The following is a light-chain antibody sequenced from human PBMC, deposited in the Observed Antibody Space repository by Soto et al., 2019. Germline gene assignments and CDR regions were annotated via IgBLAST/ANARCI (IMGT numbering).Light chain of an antibody. CDR3: SSYTSNNPLV. J-gene: IGLJ1*01. V-gene: IGLV2-14*01. Sequence: QSVLTLPASVSGSPGQSITISCTGTSSDIGGYNYVSGFQQHPGKAPKLMIYEVRNRPSGVSNRFSGSKSGNTASLTIPGLQAEDETDYYGSSYTSNNPLVFGTGNKVTVL. CDR1: SSDIGGYNY. CDR2: EVR.